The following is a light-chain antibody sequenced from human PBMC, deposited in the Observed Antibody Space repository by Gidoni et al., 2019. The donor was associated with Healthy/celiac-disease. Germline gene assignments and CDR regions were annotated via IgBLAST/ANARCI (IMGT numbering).Light chain of an antibody. Sequence: EIVLTQSPGTLSLSPGERATLSCRASQSVSSSYLAWYQQKPGQAPRLLIYGASRRATGIPDRFSGSGSGTDFTLTISRLEPEDFAVYYFQQYGSSPLTFGQGTKVEIK. J-gene: IGKJ1*01. V-gene: IGKV3-20*01. CDR1: QSVSSSY. CDR2: GAS. CDR3: QQYGSSPLT.